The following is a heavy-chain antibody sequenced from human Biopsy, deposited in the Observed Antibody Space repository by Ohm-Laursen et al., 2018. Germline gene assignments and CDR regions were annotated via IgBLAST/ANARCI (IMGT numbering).Heavy chain of an antibody. Sequence: SETLSLTCSVSGGSMTGYEWSWIRLAPGKGLEWIGYIYYSGGTKYNPSLASRVTFSVDMSKSQFSLKLNSVTAADTAVYYCGRREVVITHDAFDTWGQGTMVTVSS. D-gene: IGHD3-22*01. J-gene: IGHJ3*02. CDR2: IYYSGGT. V-gene: IGHV4-59*08. CDR3: GRREVVITHDAFDT. CDR1: GGSMTGYE.